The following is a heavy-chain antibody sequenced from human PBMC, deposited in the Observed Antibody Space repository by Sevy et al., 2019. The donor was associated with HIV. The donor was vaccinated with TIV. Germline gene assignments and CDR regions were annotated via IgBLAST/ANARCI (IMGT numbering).Heavy chain of an antibody. Sequence: GGSLRLSCAASGFTFSDYYMSWIRQAPGKGLEWVSYISSSGSTIYYADSVKGRFTISRDNAKNSLYLQMNSLRAEDTAVYYCARDFSSGSYKSRVRHYYGMDVRGQGTTVTVSS. J-gene: IGHJ6*02. CDR2: ISSSGSTI. CDR3: ARDFSSGSYKSRVRHYYGMDV. CDR1: GFTFSDYY. D-gene: IGHD3-10*01. V-gene: IGHV3-11*01.